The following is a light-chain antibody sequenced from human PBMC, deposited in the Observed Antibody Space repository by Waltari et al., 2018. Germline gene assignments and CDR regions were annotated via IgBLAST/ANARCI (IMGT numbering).Light chain of an antibody. J-gene: IGLJ1*01. CDR1: DSDVGAYDF. V-gene: IGLV2-14*01. Sequence: QSALTQPASVSGSPGQSITISCSGTDSDVGAYDFVSLYQHHPGKAPHLIIYEVSKPPSGISIRFSASKSGNTASLTISGLQAEDEADYYCSSYTTSSAPGVFGTGTRVTVL. CDR3: SSYTTSSAPGV. CDR2: EVS.